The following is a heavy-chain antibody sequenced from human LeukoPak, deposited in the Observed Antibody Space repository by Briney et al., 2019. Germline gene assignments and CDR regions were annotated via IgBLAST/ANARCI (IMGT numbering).Heavy chain of an antibody. V-gene: IGHV3-23*01. CDR3: IVFGDSNH. D-gene: IGHD4-17*01. CDR2: ISGRGDST. Sequence: GGSLRLSCAASGFTFSSHAMGWVRQAPGKGLEWVSGISGRGDSTVYADSVKGRFTISRDNSGNTLFLQMNSLRVEDTAVYYCIVFGDSNHWGQGTLVTVSS. J-gene: IGHJ5*02. CDR1: GFTFSSHA.